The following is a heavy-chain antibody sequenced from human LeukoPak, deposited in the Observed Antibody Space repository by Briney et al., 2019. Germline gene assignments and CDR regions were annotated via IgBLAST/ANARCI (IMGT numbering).Heavy chain of an antibody. CDR2: IYPGDSDT. CDR3: ARLDILTGYPNGFDI. V-gene: IGHV5-51*01. D-gene: IGHD3-9*01. Sequence: GESLKISCKGSGYSFTSYWIGWVRQMPGKGLEWMGVIYPGDSDTRYSPSFQGQVTISADKSISTAYLQWSSLKASDTAMYYCARLDILTGYPNGFDIWGQGTMVTVSS. CDR1: GYSFTSYW. J-gene: IGHJ3*02.